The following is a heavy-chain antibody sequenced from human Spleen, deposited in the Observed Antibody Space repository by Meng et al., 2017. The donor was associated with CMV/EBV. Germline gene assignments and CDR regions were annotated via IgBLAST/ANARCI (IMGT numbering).Heavy chain of an antibody. CDR1: GGSISSYY. V-gene: IGHV4-59*01. Sequence: SETLSLTCTVSGGSISSYYWSWIRQPPGKGLEWIGYIYYSGSTNYNPSLKSRVTISVDTSKNQFSLKLSSVTAADTAVYYCARSSGGWYKVAFDYWGQGTLVTVSS. CDR3: ARSSGGWYKVAFDY. CDR2: IYYSGST. J-gene: IGHJ4*02. D-gene: IGHD6-19*01.